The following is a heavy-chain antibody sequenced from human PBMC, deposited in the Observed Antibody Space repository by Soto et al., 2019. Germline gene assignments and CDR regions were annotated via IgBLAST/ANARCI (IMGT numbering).Heavy chain of an antibody. CDR1: GFTFSSYG. V-gene: IGHV3-30*18. CDR3: AKEGGLSGSYYISSSYYFDY. D-gene: IGHD1-26*01. J-gene: IGHJ4*02. Sequence: QVQLVESGGGVVQPGRSLRLSCVASGFTFSSYGMHWVRQAPGKGLEWVVIISYDGSNTYYADSVKGRFTISRDNSKNTLYLQMNSLRAEDTSVYCCAKEGGLSGSYYISSSYYFDYWGQGTLVTVSS. CDR2: ISYDGSNT.